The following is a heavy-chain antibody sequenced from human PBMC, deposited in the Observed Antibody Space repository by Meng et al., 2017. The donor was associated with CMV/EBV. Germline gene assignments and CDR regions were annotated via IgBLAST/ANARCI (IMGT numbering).Heavy chain of an antibody. CDR2: IYSGGST. Sequence: GESLKISCVASGFTVSSYYMSWVRQAPGKGLEWVSVIYSGGSTYYADSVKGRFTISRDNSKNTLYLQMNSLRAEDTAVYYCARGYYGSGRDYWGQGTLVTVSS. CDR1: GFTVSSYY. V-gene: IGHV3-53*01. D-gene: IGHD3-10*01. J-gene: IGHJ4*02. CDR3: ARGYYGSGRDY.